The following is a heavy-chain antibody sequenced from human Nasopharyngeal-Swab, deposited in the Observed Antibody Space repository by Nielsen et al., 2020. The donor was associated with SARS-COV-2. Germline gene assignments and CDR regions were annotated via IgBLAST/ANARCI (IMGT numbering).Heavy chain of an antibody. CDR3: ARESGSSQYSAYYMDV. J-gene: IGHJ6*03. V-gene: IGHV1-69*06. CDR2: IIPVFGTT. CDR1: GGTFNSYA. D-gene: IGHD2-15*01. Sequence: SVKVSCKPSGGTFNSYAFSWVRQAPGQGLEWMGWIIPVFGTTNYAQDFQGRVTITADKSTATAYMQLSSLRSEDTAVYYCARESGSSQYSAYYMDVWGKGTAVTVSS.